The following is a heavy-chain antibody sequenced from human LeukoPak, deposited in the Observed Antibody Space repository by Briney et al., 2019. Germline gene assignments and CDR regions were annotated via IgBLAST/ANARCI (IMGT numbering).Heavy chain of an antibody. CDR3: GMSGDRVPLQDDVFDV. CDR1: GYSFTSYC. D-gene: IGHD1-26*01. CDR2: IYPGDSGP. V-gene: IGHV5-51*01. J-gene: IGHJ3*01. Sequence: GESLKISCKVSGYSFTSYCIVWVRQMPGKGREWNGIIYPGDSGPTYSPSFQGQVTISVDKSINTAYLQWSSLQASDTAMYYCGMSGDRVPLQDDVFDVWGQGTMVTVST.